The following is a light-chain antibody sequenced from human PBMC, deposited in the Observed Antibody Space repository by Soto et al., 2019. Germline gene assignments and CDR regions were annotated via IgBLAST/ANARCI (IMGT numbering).Light chain of an antibody. CDR1: QDIRSY. Sequence: DIQMTQSPSSLSASVGDRVTITCQASQDIRSYLNWYQQKPGTAPKLLIYDASNLETGVPSRFSGSGSATDFTFTISSLQPEDIATYYCQQYDNRLTFGGGTKWIS. V-gene: IGKV1-33*01. CDR2: DAS. CDR3: QQYDNRLT. J-gene: IGKJ4*01.